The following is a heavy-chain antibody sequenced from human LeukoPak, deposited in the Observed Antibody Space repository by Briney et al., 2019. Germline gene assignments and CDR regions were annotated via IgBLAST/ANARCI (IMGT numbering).Heavy chain of an antibody. Sequence: SETLSLTCTVSGCSISSYYWSWIRQPPGKGLEWIGYIYYSGSTNYNPSLKSRVTISVDTSTNQFSLKLSSVTAADTAVYYCARDNPVTMVRGVRNWFDPWGQGTLVTVSS. CDR3: ARDNPVTMVRGVRNWFDP. CDR2: IYYSGST. D-gene: IGHD3-10*01. CDR1: GCSISSYY. V-gene: IGHV4-59*01. J-gene: IGHJ5*02.